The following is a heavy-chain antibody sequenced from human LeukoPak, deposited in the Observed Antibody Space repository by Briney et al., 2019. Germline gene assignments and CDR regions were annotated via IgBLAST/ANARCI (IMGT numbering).Heavy chain of an antibody. J-gene: IGHJ3*02. Sequence: SETLSLTCTVSGGSISSYYWSWIRQPPGKGLEWVGYIYCSGSTNYYASFKSRVTISVDTFKNQFSLTLSSVTAADTAVYYCAREGWYYYDSSGENAFDIWGQGTMVTVSS. V-gene: IGHV4-59*01. CDR3: AREGWYYYDSSGENAFDI. D-gene: IGHD3-22*01. CDR1: GGSISSYY. CDR2: IYCSGST.